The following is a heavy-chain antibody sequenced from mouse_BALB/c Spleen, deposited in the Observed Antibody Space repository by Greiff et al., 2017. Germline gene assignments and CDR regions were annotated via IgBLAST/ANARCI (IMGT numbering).Heavy chain of an antibody. Sequence: EVKVVESGGGLVKPGGSLKLSCAASGFAFSSYDMSWVRQTPEKRLEWVAYISSGGGSTYYPDTVKGRFTISRDNAKNTLYLQMSSLKSEDTAMYYCARHEEGYGSSLAYWGQGTLVTVSA. J-gene: IGHJ3*01. CDR1: GFAFSSYD. CDR2: ISSGGGST. D-gene: IGHD1-1*01. V-gene: IGHV5-12-1*01. CDR3: ARHEEGYGSSLAY.